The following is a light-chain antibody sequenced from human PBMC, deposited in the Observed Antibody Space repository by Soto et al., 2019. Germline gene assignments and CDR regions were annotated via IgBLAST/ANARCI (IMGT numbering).Light chain of an antibody. CDR1: QTVSSY. V-gene: IGKV1-39*01. J-gene: IGKJ5*01. CDR3: QQSFTTPS. CDR2: ATS. Sequence: DIQMTQSPSSLSASVGDRVNITCRASQTVSSYLNWYQQKPGTVPKLLIYATSNLQSGVPSRFSGRGFGTDFTLTISSLQPEDFATYYCQQSFTTPSFGQGTLLE.